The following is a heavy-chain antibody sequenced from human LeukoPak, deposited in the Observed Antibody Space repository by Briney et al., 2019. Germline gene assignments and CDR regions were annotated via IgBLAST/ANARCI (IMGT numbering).Heavy chain of an antibody. CDR2: ISSSGST. Sequence: SETLSLTCTVSGGSINNIISYWGWFRQPPGKGLEWIGSISSSGSTFYNPSLTSRVTIAVDTSKNHFSVKVTSVTAADTAMYYCARGQTTVWSPFDNWGQGTLVTVSS. CDR1: GGSINNIISY. V-gene: IGHV4-39*07. D-gene: IGHD4-17*01. J-gene: IGHJ4*02. CDR3: ARGQTTVWSPFDN.